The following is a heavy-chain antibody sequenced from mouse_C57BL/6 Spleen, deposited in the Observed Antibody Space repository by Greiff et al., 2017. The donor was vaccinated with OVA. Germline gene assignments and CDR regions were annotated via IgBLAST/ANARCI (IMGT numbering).Heavy chain of an antibody. CDR3: ASLTGLAY. V-gene: IGHV1-75*01. Sequence: VQLQQSGPELVKPGASVKISCKASGYTFTDYYINWVKQRPGQGLEWIGWIFPGSGSTYYNEKFKGKATLTVDKSSSTAYMFLSSLTSEDSSVYFCASLTGLAYWGQGTLVTVSA. CDR2: IFPGSGST. CDR1: GYTFTDYY. D-gene: IGHD4-1*01. J-gene: IGHJ3*01.